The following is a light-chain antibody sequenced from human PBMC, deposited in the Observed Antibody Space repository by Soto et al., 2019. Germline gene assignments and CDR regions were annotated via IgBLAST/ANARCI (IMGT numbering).Light chain of an antibody. CDR3: SSYTSSSTPYV. J-gene: IGLJ1*01. CDR2: EVS. CDR1: SSDVGGYNY. V-gene: IGLV2-14*01. Sequence: QSALTQPASVSGSPAQSITISCTGTSSDVGGYNYVSWHQQHPGKAPKLMIYEVSNRPSGVSNRFSGSKSGNTASLTISGLQAEDEADYYCSSYTSSSTPYVFGTGTKVTVL.